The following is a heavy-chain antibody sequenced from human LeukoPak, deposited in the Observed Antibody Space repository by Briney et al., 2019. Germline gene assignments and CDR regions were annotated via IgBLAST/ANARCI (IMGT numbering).Heavy chain of an antibody. Sequence: PSETLSLTCTVSGYSISSGYYWGWIRQPPGKGLEWIGSIYHSGRTFYNPSLKSRLTISLDTSKNQFSLKLNSMTAADTAVYYCARGGYNYGYIYWGQGTLVTVSS. CDR1: GYSISSGYY. V-gene: IGHV4-38-2*02. CDR3: ARGGYNYGYIY. D-gene: IGHD5-18*01. J-gene: IGHJ4*02. CDR2: IYHSGRT.